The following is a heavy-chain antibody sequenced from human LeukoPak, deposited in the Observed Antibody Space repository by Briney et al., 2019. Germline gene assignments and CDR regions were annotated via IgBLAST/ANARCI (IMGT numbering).Heavy chain of an antibody. Sequence: ASVKVSCKASGYTFTSYGISWVRQAPGQGLEWMGWISAYNGNTNYAQKLQGRVTMTTDTSTSTAYMELRSLRSDDTTVYYCARDSVLLWFGEFDPWGQGTLVTVSS. CDR1: GYTFTSYG. J-gene: IGHJ5*02. V-gene: IGHV1-18*01. CDR2: ISAYNGNT. CDR3: ARDSVLLWFGEFDP. D-gene: IGHD3-10*01.